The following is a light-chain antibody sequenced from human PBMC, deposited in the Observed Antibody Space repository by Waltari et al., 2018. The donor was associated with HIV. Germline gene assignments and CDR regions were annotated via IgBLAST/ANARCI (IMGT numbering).Light chain of an antibody. Sequence: QSALTQPASLSGSPGQSLTISCTGTSSVIRNYNLVSWYQQHPGKAPRLIIYECIKRPSGVSNPISGSKSANTASLTISGLQAEDEADYFCSSYGGSSNWLFGGGTKLTVL. CDR1: SSVIRNYNL. V-gene: IGLV2-23*01. CDR3: SSYGGSSNWL. CDR2: ECI. J-gene: IGLJ3*02.